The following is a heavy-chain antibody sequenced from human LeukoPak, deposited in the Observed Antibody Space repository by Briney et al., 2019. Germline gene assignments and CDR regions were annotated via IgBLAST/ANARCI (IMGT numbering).Heavy chain of an antibody. CDR3: ARDIFYGDYPSDAFDI. D-gene: IGHD4-17*01. J-gene: IGHJ3*02. CDR2: ISAYNGNT. Sequence: ASVKVSCKASGYTFTSYGISWVRQAPGQGLEWMGWISAYNGNTNYAQKFQGRVTMTTDTSTSTAYMGLRSLRSDDTAVYYCARDIFYGDYPSDAFDIWGQGTMVTVSS. V-gene: IGHV1-18*01. CDR1: GYTFTSYG.